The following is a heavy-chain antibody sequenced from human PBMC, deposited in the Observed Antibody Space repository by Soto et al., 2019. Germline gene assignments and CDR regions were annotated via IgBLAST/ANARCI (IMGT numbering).Heavy chain of an antibody. CDR2: INPNSGGT. V-gene: IGHV1-2*04. D-gene: IGHD1-26*01. CDR3: ARGVETELHGGYYYYYRYV. Sequence: QVQLVQSGAEVKKPGASVKVSCKASGYTFTGYYMHWVRQAPGQGLEWMGWINPNSGGTNYAQKFQGWVTMTRDTSISTAYMELSRLRSYDTAVYYCARGVETELHGGYYYYYRYVWGKGTTVTVSS. CDR1: GYTFTGYY. J-gene: IGHJ6*03.